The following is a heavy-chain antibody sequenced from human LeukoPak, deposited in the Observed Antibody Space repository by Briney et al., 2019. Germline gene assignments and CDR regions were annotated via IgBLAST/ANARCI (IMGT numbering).Heavy chain of an antibody. J-gene: IGHJ4*02. CDR1: GGSFSGYY. CDR2: IYTSGST. D-gene: IGHD2-15*01. Sequence: SETLSLTCAVYGGSFSGYYWSWIRQPAGKGLEWIGRIYTSGSTNYNPSLKSRVTMSVDTSKNQFSLKLSSVTAADTAVYYCARASDCSGGSCALDYWGQGTLVTVSS. V-gene: IGHV4-59*10. CDR3: ARASDCSGGSCALDY.